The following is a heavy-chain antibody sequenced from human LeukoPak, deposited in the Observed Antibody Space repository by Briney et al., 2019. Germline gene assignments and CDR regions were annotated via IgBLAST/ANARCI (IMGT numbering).Heavy chain of an antibody. CDR3: ARKGSTTAMVTGIDY. CDR2: ISSSCSYI. Sequence: GGSLRLSCAASGFTFSSYSMNWVRQAPGKGLEWVSSISSSCSYIYYADSVKGRFTISRDNAKNSLYLQMNSLRAEDTAVYYCARKGSTTAMVTGIDYWGQGTLVTVSS. D-gene: IGHD5-18*01. CDR1: GFTFSSYS. V-gene: IGHV3-21*01. J-gene: IGHJ4*02.